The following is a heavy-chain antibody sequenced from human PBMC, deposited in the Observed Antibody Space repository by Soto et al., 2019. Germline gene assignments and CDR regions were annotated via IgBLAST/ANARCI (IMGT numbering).Heavy chain of an antibody. J-gene: IGHJ4*02. Sequence: SETLSLTCALYGGSFDGYYWSWIRQSPGKGLEWIGEIHHSGSTKYNPSLKSRVSLSVDTSTKQSSLKMTSMTAADRGVYYCARGVDSWSGYLFWGQGTPVTVSS. D-gene: IGHD3-3*01. CDR2: IHHSGST. V-gene: IGHV4-34*01. CDR3: ARGVDSWSGYLF. CDR1: GGSFDGYY.